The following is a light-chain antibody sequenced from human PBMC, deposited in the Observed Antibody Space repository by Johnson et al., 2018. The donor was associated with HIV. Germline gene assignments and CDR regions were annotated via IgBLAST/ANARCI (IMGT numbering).Light chain of an antibody. CDR3: GTWDNSLSAGV. Sequence: QSVLTQPPSVSAAPGQKVTISCSGSSSNIGNNDVSWYQHLPGTAPKLLIYDNHKRPSGIPDRFSGSKSGTSATLGITGLQTGDEADYYCGTWDNSLSAGVFGTGTKVTVL. CDR2: DNH. CDR1: SSNIGNND. J-gene: IGLJ1*01. V-gene: IGLV1-51*01.